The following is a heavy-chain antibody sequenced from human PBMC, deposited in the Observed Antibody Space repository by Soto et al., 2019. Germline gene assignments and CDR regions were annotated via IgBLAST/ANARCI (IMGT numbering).Heavy chain of an antibody. CDR2: ISVHSGNT. J-gene: IGHJ4*02. D-gene: IGHD1-1*01. CDR3: ARGRYGDY. V-gene: IGHV1-18*01. CDR1: GYTFTSYG. Sequence: QVHLVQSGAEVKKPGASVKVSCKASGYTFTSYGITRVRQAPGPGLEWMGWISVHSGNTDYAQQLEGRVLVTGDTPTSTAYREPMSLRSDDTAVYYCARGRYGDYWGQGALVTVSS.